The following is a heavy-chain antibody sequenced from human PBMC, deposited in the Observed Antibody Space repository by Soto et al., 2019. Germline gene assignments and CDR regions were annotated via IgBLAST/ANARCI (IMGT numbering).Heavy chain of an antibody. CDR3: AKRLTSGDEGF. CDR2: ISAGGVAT. D-gene: IGHD2-21*02. J-gene: IGHJ4*02. V-gene: IGHV3-23*01. CDR1: GFTFSNFA. Sequence: PGGSLRLSCAASGFTFSNFAMMWVRQAPGEGLECVSAISAGGVATYYADSVKGRFTVSRDNSKDTLYLQMNSLRGEDTAVYFCAKRLTSGDEGFWARGTLVTVSS.